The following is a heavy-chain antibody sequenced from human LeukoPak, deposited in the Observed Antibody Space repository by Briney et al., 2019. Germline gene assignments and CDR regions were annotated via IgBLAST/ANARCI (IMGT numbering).Heavy chain of an antibody. CDR1: EFTFSSYG. J-gene: IGHJ4*02. Sequence: GGSLRLSCAASEFTFSSYGMHWVRQAPGKGLEWVAVISYDGSNKYYADSVKGRFTISRDNSKNALYLQMNSLRAEDTAVYYCAKAGYSSSWYLYYFDYWGQGTLVTVSS. CDR2: ISYDGSNK. CDR3: AKAGYSSSWYLYYFDY. D-gene: IGHD6-13*01. V-gene: IGHV3-30*18.